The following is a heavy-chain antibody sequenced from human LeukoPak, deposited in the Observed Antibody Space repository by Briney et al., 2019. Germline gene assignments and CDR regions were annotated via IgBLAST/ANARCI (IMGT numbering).Heavy chain of an antibody. J-gene: IGHJ4*02. CDR3: ASGYCSGGSCPIYFDF. V-gene: IGHV3-33*01. CDR2: IWYDGSNK. D-gene: IGHD2-15*01. Sequence: HPGGSLRLSCAASGFSFSNYGMHWVRQAPGKGLEWVAVIWYDGSNKFYADSVKGRFTISRDNSKNTLYLQMNSLRAEDTAVYYCASGYCSGGSCPIYFDFWGQGTLVTVSS. CDR1: GFSFSNYG.